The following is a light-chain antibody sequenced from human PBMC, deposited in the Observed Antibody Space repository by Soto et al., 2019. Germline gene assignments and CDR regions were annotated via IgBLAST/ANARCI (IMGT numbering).Light chain of an antibody. CDR1: QSVSSN. Sequence: EIVMTQSPATLSVSPGERATLSCRASQSVSSNLAWYQQKPGQAPRLLIYGASTRATGIPARFSGSGSGTEFTLTISSLQSEVFAVYYCPQYNNWPPMYTFGQGTKVDIK. CDR2: GAS. V-gene: IGKV3-15*01. CDR3: PQYNNWPPMYT. J-gene: IGKJ2*01.